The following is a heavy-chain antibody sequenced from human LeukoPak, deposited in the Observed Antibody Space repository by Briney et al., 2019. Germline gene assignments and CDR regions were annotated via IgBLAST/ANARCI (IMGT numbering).Heavy chain of an antibody. CDR2: IYYSGSI. V-gene: IGHV4-59*08. CDR3: ARLKGSYFDY. Sequence: PSETLSLTCTVSGGSTSSGYWSWIRQPPGKGLEWIGYIYYSGSINYNPSLKSRVTISVDTSKNQFSLKLSSVTAADTAVYYCARLKGSYFDYWGQGTLVTVSS. J-gene: IGHJ4*02. CDR1: GGSTSSGY.